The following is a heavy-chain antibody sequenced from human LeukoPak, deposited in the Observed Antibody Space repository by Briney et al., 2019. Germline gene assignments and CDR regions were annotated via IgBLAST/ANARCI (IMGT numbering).Heavy chain of an antibody. CDR1: GFTFSNAW. D-gene: IGHD3-10*01. CDR3: TTNRPWLGS. Sequence: GGSLRLSCAASGFTFSNAWMSWVRQAPGKGPEWVGRIKSKIDGGTIDYAAPVKGRFTISRDDSKNTLDLQMNCLKTEDTAVYYCTTNRPWLGSWGQGTLVTVSS. CDR2: IKSKIDGGTI. J-gene: IGHJ5*02. V-gene: IGHV3-15*01.